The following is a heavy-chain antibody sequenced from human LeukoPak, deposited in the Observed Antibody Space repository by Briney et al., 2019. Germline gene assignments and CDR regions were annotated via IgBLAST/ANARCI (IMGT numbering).Heavy chain of an antibody. CDR1: GFTSSDYY. J-gene: IGHJ4*02. D-gene: IGHD6-19*01. Sequence: GGSLRLSCAASGFTSSDYYMSWIRQPPGKGQEWVSYISSSSSYTNYADSVKGRFTISRDNAKNSLYLQMNSLRAEDTAVYYCARFVSSSGSADLYYFDYWGQGTLVTVSS. CDR2: ISSSSSYT. V-gene: IGHV3-11*06. CDR3: ARFVSSSGSADLYYFDY.